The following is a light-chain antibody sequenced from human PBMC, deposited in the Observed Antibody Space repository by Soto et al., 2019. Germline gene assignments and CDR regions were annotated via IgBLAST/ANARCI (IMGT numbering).Light chain of an antibody. CDR1: RLGGKY. V-gene: IGLV3-1*01. CDR3: QAWDNGVV. CDR2: VDT. J-gene: IGLJ2*01. Sequence: SYELTQPPSVSVSPGQTASIPCSGDRLGGKYVCWYQQKPGQSPLLVLYVDTKRPSGIPERFSGSNSGNTATLTISGTQAMDEADYYCQAWDNGVVFGGGTQLTVL.